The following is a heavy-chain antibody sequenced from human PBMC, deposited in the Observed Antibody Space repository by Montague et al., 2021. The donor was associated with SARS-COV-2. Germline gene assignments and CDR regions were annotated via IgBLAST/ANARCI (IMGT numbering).Heavy chain of an antibody. J-gene: IGHJ4*02. D-gene: IGHD1-26*01. CDR3: ARDVGGRASY. CDR2: LNEDGSNT. V-gene: IGHV3-74*01. CDR1: EFIFSRYW. Sequence: SLRLSCAASEFIFSRYWMHWVRQIPGKGLVWVSRLNEDGSNTTYADSVKGRFTISRDNARNTLYLQMNSLRVEDTAVYYCARDVGGRASYWGQGILVTVSS.